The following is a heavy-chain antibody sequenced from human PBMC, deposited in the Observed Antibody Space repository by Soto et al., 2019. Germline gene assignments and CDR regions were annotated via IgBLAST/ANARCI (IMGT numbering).Heavy chain of an antibody. CDR2: ISGTGSRT. D-gene: IGHD3-10*01. CDR3: AKFGASGSYFQFGY. V-gene: IGHV3-23*01. J-gene: IGHJ4*02. CDR1: GFPFINFA. Sequence: GGSLRLSCAASGFPFINFAMSWVRQSPGKGLEWVSAISGTGSRTWYADSVRGRFTVSRDNSKNTLYLQMNSLRDEDTAVYYCAKFGASGSYFQFGYRGPGTLVTVSS.